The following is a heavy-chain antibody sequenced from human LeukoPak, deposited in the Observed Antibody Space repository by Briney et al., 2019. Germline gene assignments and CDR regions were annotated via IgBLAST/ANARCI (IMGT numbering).Heavy chain of an antibody. J-gene: IGHJ3*02. CDR1: GFTFSSYG. D-gene: IGHD2-2*01. CDR2: IWYDGSNK. Sequence: QPGRSLRLSCAASGFTFSSYGMHWVRQAPGKGLEWVAVIWYDGSNKYYADSVKGRFTISRDNSKNTLYLQMNSLRVEDTAVYYCAKAGRGYCSSTNCYLPAFDIWGQGTMVTVSS. V-gene: IGHV3-33*06. CDR3: AKAGRGYCSSTNCYLPAFDI.